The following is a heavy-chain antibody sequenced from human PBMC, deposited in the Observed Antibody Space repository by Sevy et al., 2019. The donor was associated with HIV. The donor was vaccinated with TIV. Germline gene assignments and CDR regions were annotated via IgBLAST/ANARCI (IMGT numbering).Heavy chain of an antibody. CDR3: ARDPLYYSHRDSYHLKYYFDY. D-gene: IGHD3-10*01. Sequence: GGSLRLSCGASGFAFSRYGMHWVRQAPGKGLEWVAVIWHDGNYKYYADSVKGRFTISRDNSKNTLYLQMNGLRGDDSAVYFCARDPLYYSHRDSYHLKYYFDYWGQGTQVTVSS. CDR2: IWHDGNYK. J-gene: IGHJ4*02. CDR1: GFAFSRYG. V-gene: IGHV3-33*01.